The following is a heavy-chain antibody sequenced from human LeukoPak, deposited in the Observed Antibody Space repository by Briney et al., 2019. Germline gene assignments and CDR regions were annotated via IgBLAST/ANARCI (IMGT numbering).Heavy chain of an antibody. V-gene: IGHV4-59*08. D-gene: IGHD3-9*01. CDR1: GGSISSYY. CDR3: ARHVPPDYDILTGAFDP. J-gene: IGHJ5*02. CDR2: IYYSGST. Sequence: KTSETLSLTCTVSGGSISSYYWSWIRQPPGKGLEWIGYIYYSGSTNYNPSLKSRVTISVDTSKNQFSLKLSSVTAADTAVYYCARHVPPDYDILTGAFDPWGQGTLVTVSS.